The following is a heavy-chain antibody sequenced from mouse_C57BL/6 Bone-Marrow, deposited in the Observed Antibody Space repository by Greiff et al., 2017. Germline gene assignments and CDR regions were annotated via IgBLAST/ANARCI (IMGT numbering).Heavy chain of an antibody. CDR1: GFTFSDYG. J-gene: IGHJ3*01. D-gene: IGHD6-2*01. CDR2: IRRGGSTI. CDR3: VSFIAY. Sequence: EVQLVESGGGLVKPGGSLKLSCAASGFTFSDYGMHWVRQAPEKGLEWVAYIRRGGSTIYYADTVKGRFTISRDNAKNTLFLQMTSLRSDDTAIYYCVSFIAYWGQGTLVTVSA. V-gene: IGHV5-17*01.